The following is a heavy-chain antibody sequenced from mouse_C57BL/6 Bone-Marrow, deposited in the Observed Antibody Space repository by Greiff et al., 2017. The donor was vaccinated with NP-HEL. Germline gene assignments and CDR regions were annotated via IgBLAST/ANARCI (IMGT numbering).Heavy chain of an antibody. CDR2: ISGGGGNT. J-gene: IGHJ2*01. V-gene: IGHV5-9*01. CDR1: GFTFSSYT. CDR3: ARQYYGSRGYFDY. D-gene: IGHD1-1*01. Sequence: EVQLMESGGGLVKPGGSLKLSCAASGFTFSSYTMSWVRQTPEKRLEWVATISGGGGNTYYPDSVKGRFTISRDNAKNTLYLQMSSLRSEDTALYYCARQYYGSRGYFDYWGQGTTLTVSS.